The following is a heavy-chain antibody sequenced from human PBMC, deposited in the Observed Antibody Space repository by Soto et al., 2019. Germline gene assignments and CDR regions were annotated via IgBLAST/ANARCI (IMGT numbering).Heavy chain of an antibody. V-gene: IGHV1-8*01. J-gene: IGHJ4*02. CDR3: ARDRKTGTTNDY. Sequence: ASVKVSCKASGYTFTRYDINWVRQATGQGLEWMGWMNPNSGNTGYAQKFQGRVTMTRNTSISTAYMELSSLRSEDTAVYYCARDRKTGTTNDYWGQGTLVTVSS. CDR1: GYTFTRYD. D-gene: IGHD1-7*01. CDR2: MNPNSGNT.